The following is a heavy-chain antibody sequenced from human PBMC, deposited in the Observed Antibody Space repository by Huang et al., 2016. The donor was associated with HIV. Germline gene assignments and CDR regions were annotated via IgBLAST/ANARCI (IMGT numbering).Heavy chain of an antibody. V-gene: IGHV3-7*01. Sequence: VESGGRSVQPGGSIKLSCVGSTFTFGAYWMSWVRQPPGKGLEWVANIKQEESEKYYVDSVKGRVNISRDNARKVLFLEMDDLRVEDTAIYFCATKTAGMDIWGQGTTVTVSS. CDR2: IKQEESEK. D-gene: IGHD1-7*01. J-gene: IGHJ6*02. CDR1: TFTFGAYW. CDR3: ATKTAGMDI.